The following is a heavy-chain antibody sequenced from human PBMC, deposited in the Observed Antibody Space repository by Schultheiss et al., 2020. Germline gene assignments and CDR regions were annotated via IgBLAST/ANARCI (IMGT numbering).Heavy chain of an antibody. CDR2: INPNSGGT. V-gene: IGHV1-2*02. CDR1: RYTFTKYF. CDR3: ARDCSGAI. J-gene: IGHJ4*02. Sequence: ASVKVSCQASRYTFTKYFTQWVRQAPGQGLEWMGWINPNSGGTNYAQKFQGRVTITADKSTSTAYMELSSLRSEDTAVYYCARDCSGAIWGQGTLVTVSS. D-gene: IGHD2-15*01.